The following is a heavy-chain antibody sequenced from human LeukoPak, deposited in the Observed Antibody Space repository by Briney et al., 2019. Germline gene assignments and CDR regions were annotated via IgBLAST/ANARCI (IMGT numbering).Heavy chain of an antibody. D-gene: IGHD3-16*01. CDR3: ARGPLIWRYFDL. V-gene: IGHV4-4*07. CDR1: GGSISSYY. J-gene: IGHJ2*01. Sequence: PSETLSLTCAVPGGSISSYYWSWIRQPAGKGLEWIGRIYTSGSTNYNPSLKSRVTISVDKSKNQFSLKLSSVTAADTAVYYYARGPLIWRYFDLWGRGTLVTVSS. CDR2: IYTSGST.